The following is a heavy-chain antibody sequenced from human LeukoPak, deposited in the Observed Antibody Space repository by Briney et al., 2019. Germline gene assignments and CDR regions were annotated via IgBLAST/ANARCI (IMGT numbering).Heavy chain of an antibody. V-gene: IGHV4-4*02. J-gene: IGHJ3*02. CDR2: IYHSGST. D-gene: IGHD3-10*01. CDR3: ARDSRSDYYGSGSYNAFDI. Sequence: PSGTLSLTCAVSGGSISSSNWWSWVRQPPGKGREWSGEIYHSGSTNYNPSLKSRVTISVDKSKNQFSLKLSSVTAADTAVYYCARDSRSDYYGSGSYNAFDIWGQGTMVTVSS. CDR1: GGSISSSNW.